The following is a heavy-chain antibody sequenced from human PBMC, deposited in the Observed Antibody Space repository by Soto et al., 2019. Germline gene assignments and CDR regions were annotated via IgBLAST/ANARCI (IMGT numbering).Heavy chain of an antibody. CDR3: ARAKYYDFWSGRYNWFDP. D-gene: IGHD3-3*01. CDR2: INHSGST. CDR1: GGSFSGYY. Sequence: SETLSLTCAVYGGSFSGYYWSWIRQPPGKGLEWIGEINHSGSTNYNPSLKSRVTISVDTSKNQFSLKLSSVTAADTAVYYCARAKYYDFWSGRYNWFDPWGQGTLVTVSS. J-gene: IGHJ5*02. V-gene: IGHV4-34*01.